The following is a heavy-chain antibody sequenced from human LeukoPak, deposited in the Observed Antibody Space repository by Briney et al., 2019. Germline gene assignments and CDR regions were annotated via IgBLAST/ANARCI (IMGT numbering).Heavy chain of an antibody. V-gene: IGHV1-2*02. CDR2: VNPNSGGT. CDR1: GYTFTGYY. J-gene: IGHJ4*02. D-gene: IGHD1-7*01. Sequence: ASVKVSCKASGYTFTGYYMHWVRRAPGQGLEWMGWVNPNSGGTNYAQKFQGRVTMTRDTSNSTDHMAPSRLRSDDTALYYCARVLAGTIVYWGQGTLVTVSS. CDR3: ARVLAGTIVY.